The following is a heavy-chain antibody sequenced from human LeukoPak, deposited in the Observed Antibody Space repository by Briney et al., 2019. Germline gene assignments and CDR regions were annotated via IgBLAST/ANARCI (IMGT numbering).Heavy chain of an antibody. Sequence: GSLRLSCAASGFTFSSYGMHWVRQAPGKGLEWVSVIYGGGSTYYADSVKGRFTISRDNAKNPLYLQMNSLRAEDTALYYCAKESIAASYYGMDVWGQGTTVTVSS. D-gene: IGHD6-6*01. J-gene: IGHJ6*02. CDR1: GFTFSSYG. CDR2: IYGGGST. CDR3: AKESIAASYYGMDV. V-gene: IGHV3-NL1*01.